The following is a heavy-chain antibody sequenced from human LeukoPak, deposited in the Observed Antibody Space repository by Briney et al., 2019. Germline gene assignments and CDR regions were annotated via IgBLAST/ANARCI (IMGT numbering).Heavy chain of an antibody. D-gene: IGHD2-2*01. J-gene: IGHJ5*02. CDR2: IYYSGST. V-gene: IGHV4-31*03. CDR3: ARVVPAGNWFDP. Sequence: SETLSLTCTVSGGSISSGGYYWSWIRQHPGKGLEWIGYIYYSGSTYYNPSLKSRVTIPVDTSKNQFSLKLSSVTAADTAVYYCARVVPAGNWFDPWGQGSLVTVSS. CDR1: GGSISSGGYY.